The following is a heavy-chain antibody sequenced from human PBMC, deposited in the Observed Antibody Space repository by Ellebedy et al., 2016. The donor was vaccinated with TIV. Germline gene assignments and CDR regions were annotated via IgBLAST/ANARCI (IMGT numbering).Heavy chain of an antibody. CDR1: GFIFSNYA. CDR2: ISGSGDRT. CDR3: AKDRTMPQARVLDY. D-gene: IGHD2-2*01. Sequence: GGSLRLSCAASGFIFSNYAMSWVRQAPGKGLEWVSGISGSGDRTYYADSVKGRFTISRDNSKNTLYLQLNILRAEDTALYYCAKDRTMPQARVLDYWGQGTLVTVSS. J-gene: IGHJ4*02. V-gene: IGHV3-23*01.